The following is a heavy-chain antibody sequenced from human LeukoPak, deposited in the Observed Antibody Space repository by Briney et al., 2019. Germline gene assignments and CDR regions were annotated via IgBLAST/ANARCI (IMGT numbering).Heavy chain of an antibody. Sequence: SETLSLTCAVYGGSFSGYYWSWIRQPPGKGLEWIGEINHSGSTNYNPSLKSRVTISVDTSKNQFSLKLSSVTAADTAVHYCASRPRGSFDYWGQGTLVTVSS. CDR2: INHSGST. CDR3: ASRPRGSFDY. V-gene: IGHV4-34*01. J-gene: IGHJ4*02. CDR1: GGSFSGYY.